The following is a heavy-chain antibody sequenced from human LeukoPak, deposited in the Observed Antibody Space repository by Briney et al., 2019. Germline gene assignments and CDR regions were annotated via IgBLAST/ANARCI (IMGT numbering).Heavy chain of an antibody. J-gene: IGHJ5*02. V-gene: IGHV3-30*02. CDR1: GFNFSNYA. Sequence: GGSLRLSCATSGFNFSNYAMNWVRQAPGKGLEWVAFIRYDGSNKYYADSVKGRFTISRDNSKNTLYLQMNSLRAEDTAVYYCAKGSGSSNWFDPWGQGTLVTVSS. CDR3: AKGSGSSNWFDP. D-gene: IGHD3-3*01. CDR2: IRYDGSNK.